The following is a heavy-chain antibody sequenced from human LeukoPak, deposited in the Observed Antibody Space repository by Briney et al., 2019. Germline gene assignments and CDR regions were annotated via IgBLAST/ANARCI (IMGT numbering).Heavy chain of an antibody. J-gene: IGHJ6*04. CDR3: AKDYRRLLWFGDRLKGYYYGMDV. V-gene: IGHV3-23*01. D-gene: IGHD3-10*01. CDR1: GFTFSSYA. Sequence: GGSLRLSCAASGFTFSSYAMSWVRQAPGEGLEWVSAISGSGGSTYYADSVKGRFTISRDNSKNTLYLQMNSLRAEDTAVYYCAKDYRRLLWFGDRLKGYYYGMDVWGKGTTVTVSS. CDR2: ISGSGGST.